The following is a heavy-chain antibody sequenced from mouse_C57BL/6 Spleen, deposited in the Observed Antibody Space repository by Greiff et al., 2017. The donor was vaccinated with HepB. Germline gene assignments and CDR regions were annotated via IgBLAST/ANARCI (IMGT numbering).Heavy chain of an antibody. CDR3: ARFPLYYAMDY. CDR2: IRNKANGYTT. J-gene: IGHJ4*01. CDR1: GFTFTDYY. V-gene: IGHV7-3*01. Sequence: EVKLMESGGGLVQPGGSLSLSCAASGFTFTDYYMSWVRQPPGKALEWLGFIRNKANGYTTEYSASVKGRFTISRDNSQSILYLQMNALRAEDSATYYCARFPLYYAMDYWGQGTSVTVSS.